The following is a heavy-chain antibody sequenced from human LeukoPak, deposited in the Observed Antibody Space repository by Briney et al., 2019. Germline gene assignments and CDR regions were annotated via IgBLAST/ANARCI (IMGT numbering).Heavy chain of an antibody. Sequence: PGGSLRLSCAASDFTFSSHWMYWVRQAPGKGLVWVARLSGDGGTTRHADSVKGRFTISRDNAKNSLYLEMNSLRAEDTAFYYCARRFDYWGQGTLATVSS. CDR2: LSGDGGTT. J-gene: IGHJ4*02. V-gene: IGHV3-74*01. CDR3: ARRFDY. CDR1: DFTFSSHW.